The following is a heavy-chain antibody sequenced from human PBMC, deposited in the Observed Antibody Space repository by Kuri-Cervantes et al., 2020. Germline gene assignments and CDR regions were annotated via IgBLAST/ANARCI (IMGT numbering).Heavy chain of an antibody. Sequence: SETLSLTCAVSGGSISSGGYSWSWIRQPPGKGLEWVGYIYHSGSTYYNPSLKSRVTISVDTSKNQFSLKLSSVTAADTAVYYYARHDGRELIPDAFDIWGQGTMVTVSS. CDR2: IYHSGST. CDR3: ARHDGRELIPDAFDI. CDR1: GGSISSGGYS. J-gene: IGHJ3*02. V-gene: IGHV4-30-2*03. D-gene: IGHD1-26*01.